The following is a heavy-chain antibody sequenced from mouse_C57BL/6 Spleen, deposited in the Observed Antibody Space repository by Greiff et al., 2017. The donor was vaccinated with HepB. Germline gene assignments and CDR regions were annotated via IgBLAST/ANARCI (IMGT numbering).Heavy chain of an antibody. CDR1: GYAFSSSW. CDR2: IYPGDGDT. CDR3: ARLDAGYYGSRPAWFAY. J-gene: IGHJ3*01. D-gene: IGHD1-1*01. Sequence: QVQLQQSGPELVKPGASVKISCKASGYAFSSSWMNWVKQRPGKGLEWIGRIYPGDGDTNYNGKFKGKATLTADKSSSTAYMQLSSLTSEDSAVYFCARLDAGYYGSRPAWFAYWGQGTLVTVSA. V-gene: IGHV1-82*01.